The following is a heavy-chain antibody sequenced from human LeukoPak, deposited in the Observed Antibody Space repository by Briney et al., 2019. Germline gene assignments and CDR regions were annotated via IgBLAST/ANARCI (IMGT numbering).Heavy chain of an antibody. CDR2: ISGSGGST. CDR1: GFTVSSNY. CDR3: AKQIESDYYYYYGMDV. Sequence: GGSLRLSCAASGFTVSSNYMSWVRQALGKGLEWVSAISGSGGSTYYADSVKGRFTISRDNSKNTLYLQMNSLRAEDTAVYYCAKQIESDYYYYYGMDVWGQGTMVTVSS. J-gene: IGHJ6*02. V-gene: IGHV3-23*01.